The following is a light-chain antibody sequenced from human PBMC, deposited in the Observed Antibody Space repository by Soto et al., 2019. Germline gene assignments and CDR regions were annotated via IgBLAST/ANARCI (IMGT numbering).Light chain of an antibody. CDR2: DAS. J-gene: IGKJ5*01. CDR1: QSISSC. Sequence: DIQMTQSPSTLSSSVGDRVTITCRASQSISSCLAWYQQKPGKAPKLLIYDASNLESGVQSRFSGSGSGTEFTLTISSLQPDDFATYYCQQYNSYPITFGQGTRLEI. CDR3: QQYNSYPIT. V-gene: IGKV1-5*01.